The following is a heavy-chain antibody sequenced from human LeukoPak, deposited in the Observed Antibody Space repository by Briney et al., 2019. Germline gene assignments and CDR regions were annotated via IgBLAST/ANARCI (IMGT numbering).Heavy chain of an antibody. V-gene: IGHV1-69*05. CDR1: GYTLTELS. Sequence: ASVKVSCKVSGYTLTELSMHWVRQAPGQGLEWMGRIIPIFGTANYAQKFQGRVTITTDESTSTAYLELSSLRSEDTAVYYCARDAEGGYSYGYSLNYWGQGTLVTVSS. D-gene: IGHD5-18*01. CDR3: ARDAEGGYSYGYSLNY. CDR2: IIPIFGTA. J-gene: IGHJ4*02.